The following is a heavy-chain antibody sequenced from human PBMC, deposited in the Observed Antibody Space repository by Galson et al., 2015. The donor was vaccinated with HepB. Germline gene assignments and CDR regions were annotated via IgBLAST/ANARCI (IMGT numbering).Heavy chain of an antibody. D-gene: IGHD2-15*01. Sequence: ETLSLTCAVYGDPFSRYWWTWIRQSPGKGLEWIGEINHRGDTGYHPSLRGRVTISVDTSKNQFSLKLTSVTAADTGLYYCARPLSCSATTCSDAFDIWGQGTMVTVSS. V-gene: IGHV4-34*01. CDR3: ARPLSCSATTCSDAFDI. CDR2: INHRGDT. CDR1: GDPFSRYW. J-gene: IGHJ3*02.